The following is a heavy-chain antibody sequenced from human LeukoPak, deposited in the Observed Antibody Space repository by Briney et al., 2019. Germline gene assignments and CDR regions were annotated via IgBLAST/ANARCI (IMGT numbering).Heavy chain of an antibody. CDR3: ARDKRHSYGRYFDP. J-gene: IGHJ4*02. D-gene: IGHD5-18*01. V-gene: IGHV4-59*01. CDR2: MQSTGIS. CDR1: GDSISTYH. Sequence: PSETLSLTCSVSGDSISTYHWNWIRKPPGKGLEWIGYMQSTGISKYNPSLKSRVNIFVDTSKNQFVLNLRSVTAADTAVYYCARDKRHSYGRYFDPWGQGMLVTAAS.